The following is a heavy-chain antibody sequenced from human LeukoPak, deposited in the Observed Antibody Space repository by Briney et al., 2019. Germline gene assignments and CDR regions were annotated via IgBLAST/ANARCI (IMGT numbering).Heavy chain of an antibody. D-gene: IGHD3-10*01. CDR3: ARGASRITMVRGPKTDYYYMDV. CDR2: IIPIFGTA. J-gene: IGHJ6*03. V-gene: IGHV1-69*13. Sequence: SVKVSCKASGGTFSSYAISWVRQAPGQGLEWMGGIIPIFGTANYAQKFQGRVTITADESTSTAYMELSSLRSEDTAVYYCARGASRITMVRGPKTDYYYMDVWGKGTTVTISS. CDR1: GGTFSSYA.